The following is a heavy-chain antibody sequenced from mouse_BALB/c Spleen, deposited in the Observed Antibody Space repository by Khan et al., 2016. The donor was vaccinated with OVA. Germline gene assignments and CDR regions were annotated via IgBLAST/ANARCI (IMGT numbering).Heavy chain of an antibody. Sequence: EVQLQESGPGLVKPSQSLSLTCTVTGYSITSEYAWNWIRQFPGNKLEWMGYINYSGNTRFNPSLKSRASITRDTSKNQFFLQLNSVTTEDTATYYGARKDYYDYDPVPCWGEGTLITVSA. CDR1: GYSITSEYA. D-gene: IGHD2-4*01. CDR2: INYSGNT. J-gene: IGHJ3*01. CDR3: ARKDYYDYDPVPC. V-gene: IGHV3-2*02.